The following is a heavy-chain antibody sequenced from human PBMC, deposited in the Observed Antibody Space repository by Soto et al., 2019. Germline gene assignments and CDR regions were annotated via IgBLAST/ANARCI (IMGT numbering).Heavy chain of an antibody. J-gene: IGHJ4*02. V-gene: IGHV3-30*18. CDR2: ISHVGSNE. CDR1: GFPFSKYG. D-gene: IGHD3-10*01. Sequence: QVQLVESGGGVVQPGRSLRLSCAASGFPFSKYGMHWVRQAPGKGLERVAVISHVGSNEYYLDSVKGRFTISRDNYKSTLYLQMDSLRTEDTAVYFCAKKVSGSHKQGPDFWGQGTLVTVSS. CDR3: AKKVSGSHKQGPDF.